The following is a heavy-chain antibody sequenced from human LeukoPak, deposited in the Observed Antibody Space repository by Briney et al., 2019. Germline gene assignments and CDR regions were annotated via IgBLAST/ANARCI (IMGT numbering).Heavy chain of an antibody. CDR3: AKDITSSSGYYDY. CDR2: ISYDGSNK. D-gene: IGHD3-22*01. CDR1: GFTFNDFA. Sequence: GGSLRLSCVASGFTFNDFAMHWVRQAPGKGLEWVAVISYDGSNKYYADSVKGRFTISRDNFKNTLYLQMNSLRAEDTALYYCAKDITSSSGYYDYWGQGTLVTVSS. J-gene: IGHJ4*02. V-gene: IGHV3-30-3*01.